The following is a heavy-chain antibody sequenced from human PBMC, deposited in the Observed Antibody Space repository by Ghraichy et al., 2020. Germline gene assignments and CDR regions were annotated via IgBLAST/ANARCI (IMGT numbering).Heavy chain of an antibody. V-gene: IGHV5-51*01. CDR2: IFPGDSDT. Sequence: GESLNISCQSSGYMFTSYWIAWVRQMPGKGLEWMGMIFPGDSDTRYSPSFEGQVTISGDKPTRTAYLQWSSLKASDTAMYYCVRQVDDSNGQGIWGQGTMVTVSS. D-gene: IGHD2-8*01. J-gene: IGHJ3*02. CDR3: VRQVDDSNGQGI. CDR1: GYMFTSYW.